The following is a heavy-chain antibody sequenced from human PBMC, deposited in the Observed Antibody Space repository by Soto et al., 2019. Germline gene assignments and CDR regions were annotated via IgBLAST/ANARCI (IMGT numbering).Heavy chain of an antibody. D-gene: IGHD2-15*01. CDR2: INPSGGST. Sequence: AASVKVSCKASGYTFTSYYMHWVRQAPGQGLEWMGIINPSGGSTSYAQKFQGRVTMTRDTSTSTVYMELSSLRSEDTAVYYCARDANIVVVVAATHENYYYYMDVWGKGTTVTVSS. J-gene: IGHJ6*03. CDR1: GYTFTSYY. CDR3: ARDANIVVVVAATHENYYYYMDV. V-gene: IGHV1-46*03.